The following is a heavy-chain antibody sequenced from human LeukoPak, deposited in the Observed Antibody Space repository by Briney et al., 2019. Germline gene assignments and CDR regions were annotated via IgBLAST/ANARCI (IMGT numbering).Heavy chain of an antibody. D-gene: IGHD3-9*01. CDR3: ATTQYYDILTGFQGDAFDI. V-gene: IGHV4-59*01. J-gene: IGHJ3*02. Sequence: SETLSLTCTVSGGSISSYYWSWIRQPPGKGLEWIGYIYYSGSTNYNPSLKSRVTISVDTSKNQFSLKLSSVTAADTAVYYCATTQYYDILTGFQGDAFDIWGQGTMVTVSS. CDR1: GGSISSYY. CDR2: IYYSGST.